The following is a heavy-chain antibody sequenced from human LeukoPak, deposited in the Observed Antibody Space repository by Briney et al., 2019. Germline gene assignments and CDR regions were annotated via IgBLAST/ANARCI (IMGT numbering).Heavy chain of an antibody. Sequence: GGSLRPSCAASGIXVDSNYMSWVRQAPGKGLEWVAVIWYDGSNKYYADSVKGRFTISRDNSKNTLYLQMNSLRAEDTAVYYCARDQSSGWYNDAFDIWGQGTMVTVSS. CDR3: ARDQSSGWYNDAFDI. J-gene: IGHJ3*02. D-gene: IGHD6-19*01. CDR2: IWYDGSNK. CDR1: GIXVDSNY. V-gene: IGHV3-33*08.